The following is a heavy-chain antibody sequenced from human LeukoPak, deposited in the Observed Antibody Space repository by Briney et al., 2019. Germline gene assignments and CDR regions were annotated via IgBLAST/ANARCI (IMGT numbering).Heavy chain of an antibody. CDR1: GGSLSSHY. CDR3: ARFSSGCSTSSCYLTY. CDR2: IHDTGST. V-gene: IGHV4-59*11. Sequence: SETLPLTCSVSGGSLSSHYWSWIRQPPGKGLELIGHIHDTGSTFYNPSLRGRVTISLDTSNNQFSLKLTSMTAADTAVYYCARFSSGCSTSSCYLTYWGQGTLVTVS. J-gene: IGHJ4*02. D-gene: IGHD2-2*01.